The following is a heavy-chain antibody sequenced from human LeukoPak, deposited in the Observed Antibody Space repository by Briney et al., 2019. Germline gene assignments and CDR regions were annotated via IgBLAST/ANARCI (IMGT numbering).Heavy chain of an antibody. Sequence: PGGSLRLSCSASGFTFSSYAMHWVRQAPGKGLEYVSAISSNGGSTYYADSVKGRFTISRDNAKNSLYLQMNSLRDEDTAVYYCARYLTSSSWSRYYYYGMDVWGQGTTVTVSS. CDR1: GFTFSSYA. J-gene: IGHJ6*02. V-gene: IGHV3-64*04. CDR2: ISSNGGST. CDR3: ARYLTSSSWSRYYYYGMDV. D-gene: IGHD6-13*01.